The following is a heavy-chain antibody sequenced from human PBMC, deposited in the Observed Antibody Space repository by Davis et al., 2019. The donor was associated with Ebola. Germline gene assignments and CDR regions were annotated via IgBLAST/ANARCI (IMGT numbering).Heavy chain of an antibody. D-gene: IGHD5-24*01. J-gene: IGHJ4*02. V-gene: IGHV4-34*01. Sequence: PSETLSLTCAVYGGSFSGYYWSWIRQPPGKGLEWIGEINHSGSTNYNPSLKSRVTISVDTSKNQFSLKLSSVTAADTAVYYCARYGRRWLQNRAYFDYWGQGTLVTVSS. CDR2: INHSGST. CDR3: ARYGRRWLQNRAYFDY. CDR1: GGSFSGYY.